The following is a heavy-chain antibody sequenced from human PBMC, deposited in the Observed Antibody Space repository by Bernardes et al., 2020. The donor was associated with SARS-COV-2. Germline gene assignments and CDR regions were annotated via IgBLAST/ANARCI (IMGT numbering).Heavy chain of an antibody. CDR1: GFTFSTYA. J-gene: IGHJ6*02. Sequence: GGSLRLSCAASGFTFSTYAMTWVRQAPGKGLEWVANIRFDGSTIYYADSVKGRFTISRDNTKNSLYLQMNSLTAEDTAVYYCARDVVEYARQYYGMDVWGQGTTVTVSS. V-gene: IGHV3-7*03. CDR3: ARDVVEYARQYYGMDV. CDR2: IRFDGSTI.